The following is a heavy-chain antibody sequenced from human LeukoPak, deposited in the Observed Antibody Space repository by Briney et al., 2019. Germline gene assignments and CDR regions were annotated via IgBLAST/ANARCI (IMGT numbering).Heavy chain of an antibody. Sequence: SGTLSLTCAVSGGSISSSNWWSWVRQPPGKGLEWIGEIYHSGSTNYNPSLKSRVTISVDKSKNQFSLKLSSVTAADTAVYYCARDASRYSRSWYGVNWGQGTLVTVSS. D-gene: IGHD6-13*01. CDR1: GGSISSSNW. J-gene: IGHJ4*02. CDR2: IYHSGST. CDR3: ARDASRYSRSWYGVN. V-gene: IGHV4-4*02.